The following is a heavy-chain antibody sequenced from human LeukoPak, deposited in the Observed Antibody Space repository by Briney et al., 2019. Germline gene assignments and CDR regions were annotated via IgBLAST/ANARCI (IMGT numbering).Heavy chain of an antibody. CDR3: ARPDMVTDSFDY. D-gene: IGHD5-18*01. CDR1: GGXISSSSYY. J-gene: IGHJ4*02. V-gene: IGHV4-39*01. CDR2: IYYSGST. Sequence: SETLSLTCTVSGGXISSSSYYWGWIRQPPGKGLEWIGSIYYSGSTYYNPSLKSRVTISVDTSKNQFSLKLSSVTAADTAVYYCARPDMVTDSFDYWGQGTLVTVSS.